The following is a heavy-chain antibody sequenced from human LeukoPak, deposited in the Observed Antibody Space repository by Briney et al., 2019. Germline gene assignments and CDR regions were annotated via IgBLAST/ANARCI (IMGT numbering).Heavy chain of an antibody. V-gene: IGHV3-23*01. Sequence: PGGSLRLSCAASGFTVSSYAMSWVRQAPGKGLEWVSAISGSGGSTYYADSVKGRFSISRDNSKNTLYLQMNSLRAEDTAEYYCAKDTNYGDYEADGMDVWGQGTTVTVSS. CDR1: GFTVSSYA. D-gene: IGHD4-17*01. CDR2: ISGSGGST. CDR3: AKDTNYGDYEADGMDV. J-gene: IGHJ6*02.